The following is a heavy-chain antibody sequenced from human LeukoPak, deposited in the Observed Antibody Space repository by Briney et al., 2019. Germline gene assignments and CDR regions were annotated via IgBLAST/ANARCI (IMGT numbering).Heavy chain of an antibody. CDR3: AKGEEEWELYLDV. CDR1: GFTFSSYG. CDR2: IRYDGSNK. V-gene: IGHV3-30*02. Sequence: GGSLRLSCAASGFTFSSYGMHWVRQAPGKGLEWVAFIRYDGSNKHYADSVKGRFTISRDNSKNTLYLQMNSLRAEDTAVYYCAKGEEEWELYLDVWGKGTTVTVSS. J-gene: IGHJ6*03. D-gene: IGHD1-26*01.